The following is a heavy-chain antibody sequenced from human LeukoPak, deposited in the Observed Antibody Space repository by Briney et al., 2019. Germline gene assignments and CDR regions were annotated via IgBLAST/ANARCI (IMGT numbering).Heavy chain of an antibody. D-gene: IGHD6-13*01. Sequence: GGSLRLSCAASGFTFSDYALSWVRQAPGKGLEWVSGISENGGTTFYADSVKGRFTITRDNSKNTLYVQMNSLRGEDTAVYYCAKDYGPKQLVFFDSWGQGTLVTVSS. CDR1: GFTFSDYA. CDR2: ISENGGTT. J-gene: IGHJ4*02. V-gene: IGHV3-23*01. CDR3: AKDYGPKQLVFFDS.